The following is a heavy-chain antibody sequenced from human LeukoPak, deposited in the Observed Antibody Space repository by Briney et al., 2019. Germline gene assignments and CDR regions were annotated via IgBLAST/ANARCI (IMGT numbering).Heavy chain of an antibody. J-gene: IGHJ4*02. CDR1: GFTFSSYW. CDR3: ARSLTRFDY. Sequence: GGSLRLPCAVSGFTFSSYWMSWVRQAPGKGLEWVANIRQDGSEKYYVDSVKGRFTISRDNAKNSLYLQMNSLRAEDTAVYYCARSLTRFDYWGQGTLVTVSS. CDR2: IRQDGSEK. V-gene: IGHV3-7*01.